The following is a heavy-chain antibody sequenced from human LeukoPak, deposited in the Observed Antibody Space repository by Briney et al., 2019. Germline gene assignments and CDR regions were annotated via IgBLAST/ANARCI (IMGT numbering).Heavy chain of an antibody. D-gene: IGHD5-24*01. J-gene: IGHJ4*02. V-gene: IGHV3-7*05. CDR2: VSPDGSVK. CDR1: GFTFPSSW. Sequence: GGSLRLSCAASGFTFPSSWMSWVRRAPGKGLEWVAHVSPDGSVKAYVDSVRGRFAISRDNAENSLFLQINGLRAEDTAVYYCAKDLGWLQFDYWGQGDLVTVSS. CDR3: AKDLGWLQFDY.